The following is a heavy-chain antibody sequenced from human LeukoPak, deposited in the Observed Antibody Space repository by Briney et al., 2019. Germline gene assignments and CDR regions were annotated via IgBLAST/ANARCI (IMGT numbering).Heavy chain of an antibody. D-gene: IGHD2-8*01. Sequence: ASLKVSCKASGYTFTGSYIHWMRQAPGQGLEWMGWINPNSGGTKYAQNFQGRVTVTRDTSTSTVYMELSGLRVDDTAVYCCARVAYCTKGVCMNFDLWGQGTLVTVSS. CDR1: GYTFTGSY. CDR2: INPNSGGT. J-gene: IGHJ4*02. CDR3: ARVAYCTKGVCMNFDL. V-gene: IGHV1-2*02.